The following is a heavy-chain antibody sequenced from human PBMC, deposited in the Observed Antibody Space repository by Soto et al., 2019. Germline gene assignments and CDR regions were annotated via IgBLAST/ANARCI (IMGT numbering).Heavy chain of an antibody. Sequence: SETLSLTCGVSGGSISSNYWSWIRQPPGKGLEWIGYIYYSGSTNYNPSLKSRVTILLDKSKDQLFLQLSSVTAADTAVYYCARVTTGYHDYWGQGTLVTVSS. D-gene: IGHD3-9*01. J-gene: IGHJ4*02. CDR1: GGSISSNY. V-gene: IGHV4-59*01. CDR3: ARVTTGYHDY. CDR2: IYYSGST.